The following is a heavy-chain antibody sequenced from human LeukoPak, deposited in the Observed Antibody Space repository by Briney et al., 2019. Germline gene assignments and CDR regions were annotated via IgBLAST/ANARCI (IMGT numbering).Heavy chain of an antibody. J-gene: IGHJ6*04. Sequence: PGGSLRLSCAASGFIFSSYWMSWVRQAPGKGLEWLGNIKEDGSEKYYVDFVKGRFTISRDNAKNSLYLQTNSLRVEDTAVYYGARRALRYCSSTSGPAQYYGVDVWGKGTTVSVSS. D-gene: IGHD2-2*01. CDR3: ARRALRYCSSTSGPAQYYGVDV. CDR2: IKEDGSEK. CDR1: GFIFSSYW. V-gene: IGHV3-7*03.